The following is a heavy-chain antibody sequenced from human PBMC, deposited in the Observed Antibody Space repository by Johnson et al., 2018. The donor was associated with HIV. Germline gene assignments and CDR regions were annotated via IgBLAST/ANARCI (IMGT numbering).Heavy chain of an antibody. V-gene: IGHV3-9*01. CDR1: GFTFDDYA. Sequence: VQLVESGGGLVQPGRSLRLSCAASGFTFDDYAMHWVRQAPGKGLEWVSGINWNGGSTGYADSVKGRFTISRDNAKNSLYLQMNSLRAENTALYYCARDYYDIRGYFHDAVDIWGQGTMVTVSS. CDR3: ARDYYDIRGYFHDAVDI. CDR2: INWNGGST. J-gene: IGHJ3*02. D-gene: IGHD3-22*01.